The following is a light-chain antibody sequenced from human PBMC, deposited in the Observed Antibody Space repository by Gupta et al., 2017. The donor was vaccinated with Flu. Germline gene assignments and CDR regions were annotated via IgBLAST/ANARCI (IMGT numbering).Light chain of an antibody. CDR1: QNIGTW. V-gene: IGKV1-5*03. J-gene: IGKJ1*01. CDR3: QEYIKWWT. Sequence: DIQMTQSPSTLSASVGDRVTITCRASQNIGTWLAWYQQKPGKAPKLLIYMASNLESGVPSRFSGSGSGTEFTLTISSLQPDDFATYYCQEYIKWWTCGQGTTVEIK. CDR2: MAS.